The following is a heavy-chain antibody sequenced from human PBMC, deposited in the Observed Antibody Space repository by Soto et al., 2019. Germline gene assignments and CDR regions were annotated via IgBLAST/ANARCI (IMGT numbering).Heavy chain of an antibody. V-gene: IGHV4-31*03. CDR2: IYYSGST. CDR3: ARDQILVPDAIPGGWFDP. J-gene: IGHJ5*02. D-gene: IGHD2-2*02. Sequence: TLTLSCTVSGGSISRGGYYWSWLRQHPGKGLEWIGYIYYSGSTYYNPSLKSRVTISVDTSKNQFSLKLSSVTAADTAVYYCARDQILVPDAIPGGWFDPWGQGTLVTVSS. CDR1: GGSISRGGYY.